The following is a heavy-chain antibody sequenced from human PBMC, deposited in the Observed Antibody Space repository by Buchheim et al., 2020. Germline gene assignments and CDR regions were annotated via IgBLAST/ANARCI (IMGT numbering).Heavy chain of an antibody. D-gene: IGHD3-10*01. CDR2: IKSTADGGST. CDR1: GISFSGAW. J-gene: IGHJ4*02. Sequence: EVQLVESGGGFVKPGGSLGLSCAASGISFSGAWMSWVRQAPGKGLEWVGRIKSTADGGSTDYAAPVKCGFTISRDDSRDSLYLQMNSLKTEDTAVYYCTTDPSDFGVRWGQGTL. V-gene: IGHV3-15*01. CDR3: TTDPSDFGVR.